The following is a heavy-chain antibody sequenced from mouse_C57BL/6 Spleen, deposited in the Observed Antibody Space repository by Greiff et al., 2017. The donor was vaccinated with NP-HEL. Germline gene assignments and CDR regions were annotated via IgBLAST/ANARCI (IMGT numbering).Heavy chain of an antibody. J-gene: IGHJ3*01. CDR1: GFTFSDYG. CDR2: ISSGSSTI. V-gene: IGHV5-17*01. D-gene: IGHD2-4*01. Sequence: EVQRVESGGGLVKPGGSLKLSCAASGFTFSDYGMHWVRQAPEKGLEWVAYISSGSSTIYYADTVKGRFTISRDNAKNTLFLQMTSLRSEDTAMYYCAAYYEYVWFAYWGQGTLVTVSA. CDR3: AAYYEYVWFAY.